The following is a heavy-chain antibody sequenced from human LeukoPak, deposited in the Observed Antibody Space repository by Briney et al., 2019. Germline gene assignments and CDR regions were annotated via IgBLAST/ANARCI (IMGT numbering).Heavy chain of an antibody. D-gene: IGHD3-10*01. V-gene: IGHV3-48*03. CDR3: FPREYYYGSGSYN. CDR1: EFSVGSNY. CDR2: ISSSGSTI. Sequence: PGGSLRLSCAASEFSVGSNYMTWVRQAPGKGLEWVSAISSSGSTIYYADSVKGRFTISRDNAKNSLYLQMNSLRAEDTAVYYCFPREYYYGSGSYNWGQGTLVTVSS. J-gene: IGHJ4*02.